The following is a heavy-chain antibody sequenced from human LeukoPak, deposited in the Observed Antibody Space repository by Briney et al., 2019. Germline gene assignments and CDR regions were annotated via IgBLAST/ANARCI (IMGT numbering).Heavy chain of an antibody. CDR1: GFTFSSYS. Sequence: GGSLRLSCAASGFTFSSYSMNWVRQAPGKGLEWVASISSSSSYIYYADSVKGRFTISRDNAKNSLYLQMNSLRAEDTAVYYCTTDPDYDFWSGFDPWGQGTLVTVSS. CDR3: TTDPDYDFWSGFDP. J-gene: IGHJ5*02. CDR2: ISSSSSYI. D-gene: IGHD3-3*01. V-gene: IGHV3-21*03.